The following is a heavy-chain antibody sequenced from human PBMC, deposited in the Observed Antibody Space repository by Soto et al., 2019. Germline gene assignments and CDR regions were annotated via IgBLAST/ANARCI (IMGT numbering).Heavy chain of an antibody. CDR3: ASTPMVRGVMRWYFDL. V-gene: IGHV1-69*01. J-gene: IGHJ2*01. Sequence: QVQLVQSGAEVKKPGSSVKVSCKASGGTFSSYAISWVRQAPGQGLEWMGGIIPIFGTANYAQKFQGRVTITADESTSTAYMELSSLRSEDTAVYYWASTPMVRGVMRWYFDLWGRGTLVTVSS. D-gene: IGHD3-10*01. CDR2: IIPIFGTA. CDR1: GGTFSSYA.